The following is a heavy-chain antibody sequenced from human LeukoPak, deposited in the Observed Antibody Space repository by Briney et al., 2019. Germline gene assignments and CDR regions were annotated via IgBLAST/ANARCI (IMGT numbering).Heavy chain of an antibody. CDR1: EFTCSSYA. CDR2: ISYDGSNK. V-gene: IGHV3-30-3*01. D-gene: IGHD3-3*01. CDR3: ARDRVSDFWSGYYKDYYGMDV. J-gene: IGHJ6*02. Sequence: GGSLRLYCAASEFTCSSYAMHWGRQAPGKGLEWVAVISYDGSNKYYADSVKGRFTISRDNSKNTLYLQMNSLRAEDTAVYYCARDRVSDFWSGYYKDYYGMDVWGQGTTVTVSS.